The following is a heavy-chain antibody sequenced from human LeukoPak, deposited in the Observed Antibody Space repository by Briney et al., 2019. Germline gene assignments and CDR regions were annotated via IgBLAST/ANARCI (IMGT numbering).Heavy chain of an antibody. Sequence: GSLRLSCAASGFTFSSYGMHWVRQAPGKGLEWVAVISYEGYNKYYADSVKGRFTISRDNSKNTLYLQMNSLRAEDTAVYYCAKEAGNWYFDLWGRGTLVTVSS. CDR2: ISYEGYNK. CDR1: GFTFSSYG. D-gene: IGHD2/OR15-2a*01. CDR3: AKEAGNWYFDL. V-gene: IGHV3-30*18. J-gene: IGHJ2*01.